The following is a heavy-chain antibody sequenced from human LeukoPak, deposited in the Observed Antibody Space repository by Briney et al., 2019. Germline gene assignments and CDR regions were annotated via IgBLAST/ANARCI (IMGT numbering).Heavy chain of an antibody. Sequence: TASETLSLTCTVSGGSINTYYWSWMRQPPGKGLEWVGYIHYSGSVNYNPSLKSRITISVDTSKNQFSLKLTSVTAADTAMYYCGRHKVVVLTPAGISGFDLWGQGTLVTVSS. CDR1: GGSINTYY. D-gene: IGHD6-19*01. J-gene: IGHJ5*02. CDR3: GRHKVVVLTPAGISGFDL. CDR2: IHYSGSV. V-gene: IGHV4-59*08.